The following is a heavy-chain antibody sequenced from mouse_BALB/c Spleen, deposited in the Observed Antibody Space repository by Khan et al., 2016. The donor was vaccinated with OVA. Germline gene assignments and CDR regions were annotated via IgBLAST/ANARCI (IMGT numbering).Heavy chain of an antibody. CDR1: GYTFTNYG. J-gene: IGHJ3*01. Sequence: QIQLVQSGPELKKPGETVKISCKASGYTFTNYGMNWVKQAPGKGLKWMGWINTNTGEPTYAEEFKGRFAFSLETSASTDYLQINNLKNEDTATYFCARPSTTVAWFAYWGQGTLVTVSA. CDR3: ARPSTTVAWFAY. V-gene: IGHV9-3*02. D-gene: IGHD1-1*01. CDR2: INTNTGEP.